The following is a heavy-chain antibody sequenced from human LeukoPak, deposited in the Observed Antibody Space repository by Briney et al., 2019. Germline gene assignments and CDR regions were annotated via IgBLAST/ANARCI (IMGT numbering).Heavy chain of an antibody. CDR1: GFTFSSYS. D-gene: IGHD3-10*01. V-gene: IGHV3-48*01. CDR3: ARDGWFGDYNWFDP. Sequence: PGGSLRLSCAASGFTFSSYSMNWVSQAPGKWLEWVSYISSASNTIYYADSVKGRFTISRDNAKNSLYLQMNSLRAEDTAMYYCARDGWFGDYNWFDPWGQGTLLTVSS. J-gene: IGHJ5*02. CDR2: ISSASNTI.